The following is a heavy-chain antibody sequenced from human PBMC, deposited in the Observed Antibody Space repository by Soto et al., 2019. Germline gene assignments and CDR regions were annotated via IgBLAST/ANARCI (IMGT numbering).Heavy chain of an antibody. V-gene: IGHV4-59*01. J-gene: IGHJ5*02. CDR1: GGSISGYY. D-gene: IGHD2-15*01. CDR2: IYFSGST. CDR3: ARAGGGPLNWFDP. Sequence: SETLSLPCTVSGGSISGYYWHWIRLPPGKGLEWIGNIYFSGSTNYNPSLKSRVTISVDTSKNQFSLKLSSVTTADTAVYYCARAGGGPLNWFDPCGRRTLVTDSS.